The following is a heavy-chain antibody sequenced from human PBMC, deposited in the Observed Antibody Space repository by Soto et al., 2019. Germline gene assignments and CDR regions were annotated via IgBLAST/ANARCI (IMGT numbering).Heavy chain of an antibody. D-gene: IGHD4-17*01. CDR3: AKDLDYAPGVDY. CDR1: GFTFSSYG. Sequence: GGSLRLSCAASGFTFSSYGMHWVRQAPGKGLEWVAVISYDGSNKYYADSVKGRFTISRDNSKNTLYLQMNSLRAEDTAVYYCAKDLDYAPGVDYWGQGTLVTVSS. CDR2: ISYDGSNK. V-gene: IGHV3-30*18. J-gene: IGHJ4*02.